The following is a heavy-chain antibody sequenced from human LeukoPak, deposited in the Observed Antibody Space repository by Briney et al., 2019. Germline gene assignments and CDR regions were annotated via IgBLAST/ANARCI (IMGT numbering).Heavy chain of an antibody. Sequence: SETLSLTCTVSGGSISSYYWSWIRLPPGKGLEWIGYIYYSGSTNYNPSLKSRVTISVDTSKNQFSLKLSSVTAADTAVYYCARAYGYSILGFDYWGQGTLVTVSS. CDR3: ARAYGYSILGFDY. V-gene: IGHV4-59*12. CDR2: IYYSGST. J-gene: IGHJ4*02. D-gene: IGHD5-18*01. CDR1: GGSISSYY.